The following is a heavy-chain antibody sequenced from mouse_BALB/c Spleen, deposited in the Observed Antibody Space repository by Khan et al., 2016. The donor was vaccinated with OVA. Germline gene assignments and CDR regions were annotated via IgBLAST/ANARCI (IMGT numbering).Heavy chain of an antibody. J-gene: IGHJ4*01. CDR1: GFSLSRYN. CDR3: ARAYYRYDGYDAMDY. V-gene: IGHV2-6-4*01. CDR2: IWGGGGT. D-gene: IGHD2-14*01. Sequence: VQLQQSGPGLVAPSQSLSITCTVSGFSLSRYNIHWVRQPPGKGLEWLGMIWGGGGTDYNSTLKIRLSISKDNSKSQVFLKMNSLQTDDTAMYFCARAYYRYDGYDAMDYWGQGTSVTGSS.